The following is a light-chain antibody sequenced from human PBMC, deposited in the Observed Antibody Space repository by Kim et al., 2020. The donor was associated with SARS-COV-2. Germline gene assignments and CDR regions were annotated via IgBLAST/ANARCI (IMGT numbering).Light chain of an antibody. CDR1: SRELGYSTF. J-gene: IGLJ3*02. CDR3: STYTISNTRV. V-gene: IGLV2-14*03. CDR2: DGS. Sequence: GQWDNIASPRTSRELGYSTFCSWDQQTPGKTPKRMFYDGSERPTGVSNRFSGEESGRKDSLTISGLHGENEGEYYCSTYTISNTRVFGGGTQLTVL.